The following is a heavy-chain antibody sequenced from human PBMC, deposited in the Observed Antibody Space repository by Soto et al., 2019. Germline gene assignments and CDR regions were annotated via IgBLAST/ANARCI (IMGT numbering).Heavy chain of an antibody. D-gene: IGHD3-3*01. Sequence: ASVKVSCKASGYTFTSYGISWVRQAPGQGLEWMGWISAYNGNTNYAQKLQGRVTMTTDTSTSTAYMELRSLRSDDTAVYYCATVPYYDPGLYYFDYWGQGTLVTVSS. CDR1: GYTFTSYG. J-gene: IGHJ4*02. V-gene: IGHV1-18*01. CDR3: ATVPYYDPGLYYFDY. CDR2: ISAYNGNT.